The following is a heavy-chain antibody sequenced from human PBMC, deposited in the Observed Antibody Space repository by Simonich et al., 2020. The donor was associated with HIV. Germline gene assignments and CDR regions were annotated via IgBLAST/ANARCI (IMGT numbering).Heavy chain of an antibody. J-gene: IGHJ3*01. CDR2: MKGDGTTT. V-gene: IGHV3-74*01. CDR1: GFTFSNYW. CDR3: YGAFDV. D-gene: IGHD4-17*01. Sequence: EVQLVESGGGLVQSGGSLRLSCVASGFTFSNYWMHWGRQAPGKGLGWVSRMKGDGTTTIYADSVKGRFIISRDNAKNTLYLQMNSLRTEDTAVYFCYGAFDVWGQGTMVTVSS.